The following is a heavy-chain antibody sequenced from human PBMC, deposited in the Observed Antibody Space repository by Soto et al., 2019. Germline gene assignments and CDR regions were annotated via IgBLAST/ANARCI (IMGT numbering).Heavy chain of an antibody. D-gene: IGHD6-19*01. Sequence: QVQLVESGGGVVQPGRSLRLSCAASGFTFSSYGMHWVRQAPGKGLEWVAVIWYDGSNKYYADSVKGRFTISRDNSKNTLYLQMNSLRAEDTAVYYCARDHTAVAEGWFDPWGQGTLVTVSS. CDR1: GFTFSSYG. CDR3: ARDHTAVAEGWFDP. CDR2: IWYDGSNK. J-gene: IGHJ5*02. V-gene: IGHV3-33*01.